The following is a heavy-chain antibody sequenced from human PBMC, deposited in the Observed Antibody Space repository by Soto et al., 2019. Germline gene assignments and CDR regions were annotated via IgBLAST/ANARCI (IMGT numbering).Heavy chain of an antibody. V-gene: IGHV1-69*12. D-gene: IGHD3-22*01. CDR2: TIPMFGTT. Sequence: QVQLVQSGAEVKKPESSVRVSCKASGGTFNSYAITWVRQAPGQGLEWMGGTIPMFGTTNYAEKFQGRVTMGADESTTPAYMELSSVRSEDTAVYYCTRCGIRYHSIGYYLGIDGMDVWGQGTTVIVSS. J-gene: IGHJ6*02. CDR1: GGTFNSYA. CDR3: TRCGIRYHSIGYYLGIDGMDV.